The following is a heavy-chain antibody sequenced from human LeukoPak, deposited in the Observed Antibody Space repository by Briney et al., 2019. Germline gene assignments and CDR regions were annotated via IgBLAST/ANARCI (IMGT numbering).Heavy chain of an antibody. J-gene: IGHJ4*02. CDR2: ISYDGGNK. V-gene: IGHV3-30-3*01. CDR3: ARGNSSGWYAPFDY. Sequence: GGALRLSCSASGFPFSCYAMQWVRQARGKGVEWVAVISYDGGNKYYADSVKGRFTISRDNSKNTLYLQMNSLRAEDTAVYYCARGNSSGWYAPFDYWGQGTLVTVSS. D-gene: IGHD6-19*01. CDR1: GFPFSCYA.